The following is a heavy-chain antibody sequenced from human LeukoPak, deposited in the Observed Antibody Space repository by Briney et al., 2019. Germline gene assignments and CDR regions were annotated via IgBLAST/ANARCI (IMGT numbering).Heavy chain of an antibody. CDR2: IIPIFGTA. V-gene: IGHV1-69*13. CDR1: GDTFSSYA. CDR3: ARVGTGGWYFDY. J-gene: IGHJ4*02. Sequence: SVKVSCKASGDTFSSYAISWVRQAPGQGLEWMGGIIPIFGTANYAQKFQGRVTITADHSTSTAYMELSSLRSEDTAVYYCARVGTGGWYFDYWGQGTLVTVSS. D-gene: IGHD6-19*01.